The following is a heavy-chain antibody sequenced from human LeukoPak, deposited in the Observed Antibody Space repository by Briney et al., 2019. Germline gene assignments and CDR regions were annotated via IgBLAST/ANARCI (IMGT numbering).Heavy chain of an antibody. V-gene: IGHV1-46*01. Sequence: GASVKVSCKASGYSFTNYYIHWVRQAPGQGLEWMGRINPSGGGTSYAQKFQGRVTMTRDMSTSTVYMELSSLRAEDTALYYCAKDPYSSSSNYIDYWGQGTLVTVSS. CDR1: GYSFTNYY. D-gene: IGHD6-6*01. CDR3: AKDPYSSSSNYIDY. J-gene: IGHJ4*02. CDR2: INPSGGGT.